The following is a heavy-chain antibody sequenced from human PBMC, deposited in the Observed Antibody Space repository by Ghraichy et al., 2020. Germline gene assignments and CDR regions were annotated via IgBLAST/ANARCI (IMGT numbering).Heavy chain of an antibody. CDR1: GYTFTGYY. CDR2: INPNSGGT. V-gene: IGHV1-2*06. D-gene: IGHD2-15*01. J-gene: IGHJ4*02. CDR3: ARTPRYCSGGSCHSDY. Sequence: ASVKVSCKASGYTFTGYYMHWVRQAPGQGLEWMGRINPNSGGTNYAQKFQGRVTMTRDTSISTAYMELSRLRSDDTAVYYCARTPRYCSGGSCHSDYWGQGTLVTFSS.